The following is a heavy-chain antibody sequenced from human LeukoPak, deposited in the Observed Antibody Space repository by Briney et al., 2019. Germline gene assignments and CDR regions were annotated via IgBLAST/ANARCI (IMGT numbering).Heavy chain of an antibody. Sequence: PGGSLRLSCAASGFTFSSYAMSWVRQAPGKGMEWVAGISGSGRSTYYADSVKGRFTISRDNSKNTLYMQMHSLRAEDTAVYYCAKEYSSGWPFDYWGQGTLVTVSS. CDR3: AKEYSSGWPFDY. J-gene: IGHJ4*02. CDR2: ISGSGRST. V-gene: IGHV3-23*01. CDR1: GFTFSSYA. D-gene: IGHD6-19*01.